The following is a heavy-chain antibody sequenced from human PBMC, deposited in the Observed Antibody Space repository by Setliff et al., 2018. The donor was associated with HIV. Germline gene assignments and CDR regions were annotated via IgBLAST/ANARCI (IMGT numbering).Heavy chain of an antibody. D-gene: IGHD2-2*01. J-gene: IGHJ4*01. CDR1: GDSISSYY. V-gene: IGHV4-4*08. Sequence: SETLSLTCTVSGDSISSYYWSWIRQPPGKGLEWIGYIYTSGITDYNPSLKSRVTISLDTSKRQFSLTMTSVTAADTAVYYCARGLSSQTYWGTRPLGLDYWGQGSLVTVSS. CDR3: ARGLSSQTYWGTRPLGLDY. CDR2: IYTSGIT.